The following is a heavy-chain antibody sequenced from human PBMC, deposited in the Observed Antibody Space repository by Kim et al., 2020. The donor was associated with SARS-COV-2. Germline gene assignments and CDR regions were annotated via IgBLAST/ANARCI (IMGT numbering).Heavy chain of an antibody. J-gene: IGHJ6*02. CDR3: ARNMRGYYDILTGYYYYYYGMDV. Sequence: SETLSLTCTVSGGSISSYYWSWIRQPPGKGLEWIGYIYYSGSTNYNPSLKSRVTISVDTSKNQFSLKLSSVTAADTAVYYCARNMRGYYDILTGYYYYYYGMDVWGQGTTVTVSS. V-gene: IGHV4-59*01. CDR1: GGSISSYY. CDR2: IYYSGST. D-gene: IGHD3-9*01.